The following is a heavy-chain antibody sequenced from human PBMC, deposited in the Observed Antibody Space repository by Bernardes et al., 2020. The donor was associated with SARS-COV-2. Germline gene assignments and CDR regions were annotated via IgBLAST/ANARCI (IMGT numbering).Heavy chain of an antibody. J-gene: IGHJ5*02. CDR2: FYYSGST. CDR3: ARLSSDFWSNWFDP. CDR1: GGSISSSSSY. Sequence: SETLSLTCSVSGGSISSSSSYWGWIRQPPGKGLEWIGTFYYSGSTYYNPSLQSRVTISLDTSKNQFSLRRTSVTAADTAVYYCARLSSDFWSNWFDPWGQGTLVTVSS. D-gene: IGHD3-3*01. V-gene: IGHV4-39*01.